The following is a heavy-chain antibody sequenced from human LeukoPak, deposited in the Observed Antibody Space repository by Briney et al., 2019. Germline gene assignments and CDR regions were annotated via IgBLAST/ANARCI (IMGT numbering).Heavy chain of an antibody. Sequence: PSETLSLTCTVSGGSFRSHYWSWIRQPPGKGLEWIAYIYYSGSTSYNSSLKSRVTISVDTSKNQFSLKLRSVTAADTAVYYCARNNNLVGATNNDAFDVWGQGTMVTVSP. J-gene: IGHJ3*01. CDR1: GGSFRSHY. CDR3: ARNNNLVGATNNDAFDV. V-gene: IGHV4-59*11. CDR2: IYYSGST. D-gene: IGHD1-26*01.